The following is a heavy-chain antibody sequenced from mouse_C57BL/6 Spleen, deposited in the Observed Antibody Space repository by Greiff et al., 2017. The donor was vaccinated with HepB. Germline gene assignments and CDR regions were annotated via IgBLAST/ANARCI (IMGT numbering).Heavy chain of an antibody. CDR3: ARSNYGSSYWFAY. D-gene: IGHD1-1*01. CDR1: GYTFTSYG. V-gene: IGHV1-81*01. CDR2: IYPRSGNT. J-gene: IGHJ3*01. Sequence: VQLQQSGAELARPGASVKLSCKASGYTFTSYGISWVKQSTGQGLEWIGEIYPRSGNTYYNEKFKGKATLTADKSSSTAYMELRSLTSEDSAVYFCARSNYGSSYWFAYWGQGTLVTVSA.